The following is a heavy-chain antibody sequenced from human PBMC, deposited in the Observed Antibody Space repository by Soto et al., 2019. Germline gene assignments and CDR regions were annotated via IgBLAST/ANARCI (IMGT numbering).Heavy chain of an antibody. CDR2: MGPNPANT. J-gene: IGHJ4*02. CDR3: TTARHCSRDACTAAE. CDR1: GFPFSSSG. Sequence: EVHLLESVGGLVHPGGSLRLYCAASGFPFSSSGLLWLSQTPGKGLEWVSAMGPNPANTNYRDPVKGRFTISRDNSSNTVFLHITALRAEDTALYYCTTARHCSRDACTAAEWGQGTLSTVSS. D-gene: IGHD2-2*01. V-gene: IGHV3-23*01.